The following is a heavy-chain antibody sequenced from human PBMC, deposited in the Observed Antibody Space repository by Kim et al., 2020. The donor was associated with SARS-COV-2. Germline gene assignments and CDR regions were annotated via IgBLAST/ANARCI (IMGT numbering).Heavy chain of an antibody. CDR2: IYTTGST. Sequence: SETLSLTCTVSGGSISNYYWSWIRQPAGKGLEWIGHIYTTGSTNYNPSLKSRVTMSVDTSKNQLSLNLSSVTAADTAVDDCSRRSYFIRVWFAFDIWGQ. CDR1: GGSISNYY. CDR3: SRRSYFIRVWFAFDI. J-gene: IGHJ3*02. V-gene: IGHV4-4*07. D-gene: IGHD2-21*01.